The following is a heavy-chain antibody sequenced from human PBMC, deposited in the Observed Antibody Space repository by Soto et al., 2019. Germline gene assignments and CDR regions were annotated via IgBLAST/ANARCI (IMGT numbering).Heavy chain of an antibody. CDR1: GSSISSSGYY. CDR3: ASEAGYDSSGYFQNYGMDV. D-gene: IGHD3-22*01. V-gene: IGHV4-39*01. J-gene: IGHJ6*02. CDR2: IYYSGST. Sequence: PAETLSLTCIVSGSSISSSGYYWGWIRQPPGKGLEWIASIYYSGSTYYNPSLKSRVTISVDTSKNQFSLKLTSVTAADTAVYYCASEAGYDSSGYFQNYGMDVWGQGTTVTVSS.